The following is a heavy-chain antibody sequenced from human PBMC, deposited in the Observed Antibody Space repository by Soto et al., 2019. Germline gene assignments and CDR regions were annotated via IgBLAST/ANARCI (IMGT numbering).Heavy chain of an antibody. D-gene: IGHD3-9*01. CDR2: IWYDGSNK. CDR1: GFTFSSYG. Sequence: QVQLVESGGGVVQPGRSLRLSCAASGFTFSSYGMHWVRQAPGKGLEWVAVIWYDGSNKYYADSVKGRFTISRDNSKNXLXXQRNSLRAEDTAVYYCARDPTYYDILTGLAWYFDLWGRGTLVTVSS. V-gene: IGHV3-33*01. CDR3: ARDPTYYDILTGLAWYFDL. J-gene: IGHJ2*01.